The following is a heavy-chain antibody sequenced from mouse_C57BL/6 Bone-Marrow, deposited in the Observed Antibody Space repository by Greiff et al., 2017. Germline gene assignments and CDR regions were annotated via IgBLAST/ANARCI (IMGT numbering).Heavy chain of an antibody. CDR1: GYTFTSYW. V-gene: IGHV1-64*01. CDR2: IHPNSGST. D-gene: IGHD2-3*01. CDR3: ARWMVTYWYFDV. Sequence: QVQLKQPGAELVKPGASVKLSCKASGYTFTSYWMHWVKQRPGQGLEWIGMIHPNSGSTNYNEKFKSKATLTVDKSSSTAYMQLSSLTSEDSAVYYCARWMVTYWYFDVWGTGTTVTVSS. J-gene: IGHJ1*03.